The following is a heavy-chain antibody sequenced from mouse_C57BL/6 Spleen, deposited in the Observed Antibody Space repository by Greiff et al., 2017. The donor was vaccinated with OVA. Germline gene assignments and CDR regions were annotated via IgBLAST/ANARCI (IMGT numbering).Heavy chain of an antibody. CDR2: ISGGGGNT. CDR3: TRHDSSYLFAY. CDR1: GFTFSSYT. D-gene: IGHD1-1*01. J-gene: IGHJ3*01. Sequence: EVQGVESGGGLVKPGGSLKLSCAASGFTFSSYTMSWVRQTPEKRLEWVATISGGGGNTYYPDSVKGRFTISRDNAKNTLYLQMSSLRSEDAALYYSTRHDSSYLFAYWGQGTLVTVSA. V-gene: IGHV5-9*01.